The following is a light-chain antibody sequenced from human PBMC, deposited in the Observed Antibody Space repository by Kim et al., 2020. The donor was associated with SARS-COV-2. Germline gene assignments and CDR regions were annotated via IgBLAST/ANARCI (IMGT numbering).Light chain of an antibody. Sequence: PIPIACTGTSSDVGGYKYVSWYQQHPGKAPKLVIYEVSNRPSGVSNRFSGSKSGNTASLTISGLQAEDEADYYCSSYIRGSTNYVFGTGTQLTVL. CDR3: SSYIRGSTNYV. J-gene: IGLJ1*01. CDR1: SSDVGGYKY. CDR2: EVS. V-gene: IGLV2-14*01.